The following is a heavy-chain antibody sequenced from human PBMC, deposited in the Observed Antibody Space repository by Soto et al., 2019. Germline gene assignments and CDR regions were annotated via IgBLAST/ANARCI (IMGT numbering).Heavy chain of an antibody. D-gene: IGHD4-17*01. CDR3: ATGHYGDFD. V-gene: IGHV3-7*01. CDR2: INQDGSEK. Sequence: PGVSLRLSCAASGFTFSSSWMTWVRQAPGKGLEWVAKINQDGSEKYYVDSVKGRFTISRDNAKNSLYLQLNSLRAEDTAVYYCATGHYGDFDWGQGTLVTVSS. CDR1: GFTFSSSW. J-gene: IGHJ4*02.